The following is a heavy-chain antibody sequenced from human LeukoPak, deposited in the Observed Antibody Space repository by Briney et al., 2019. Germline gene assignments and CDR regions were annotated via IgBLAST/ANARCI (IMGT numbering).Heavy chain of an antibody. CDR1: GFTFSGSW. J-gene: IGHJ4*02. CDR3: ARELSWSGRDY. V-gene: IGHV3-7*01. CDR2: INQDGSAK. Sequence: GGSLRLSCAASGFTFSGSWMSWVRQAPGKGLEWVANINQDGSAKNYLDSVKGRFTISIDRGKNSLFLQMNSLRDEDTAVYYCARELSWSGRDYWGQGTLVTVSS. D-gene: IGHD3-3*01.